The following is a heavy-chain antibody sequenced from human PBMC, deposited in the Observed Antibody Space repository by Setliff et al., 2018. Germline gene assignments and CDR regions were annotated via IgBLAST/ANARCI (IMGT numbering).Heavy chain of an antibody. D-gene: IGHD1-1*01. CDR2: IYTGGST. V-gene: IGHV4-4*08. J-gene: IGHJ5*02. Sequence: SETLSLTWIVSGVSVSRHYWSWIRQPPGKTLEWIGYIYTGGSTTYNPSLKSRVTLSLDTSKNHLSLNLTSVTAADTAVYYCARDVWGAGTGWFDPWGLGILVTVSS. CDR1: GVSVSRHY. CDR3: ARDVWGAGTGWFDP.